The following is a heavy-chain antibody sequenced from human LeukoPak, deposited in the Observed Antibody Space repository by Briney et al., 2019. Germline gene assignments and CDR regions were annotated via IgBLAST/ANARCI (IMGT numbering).Heavy chain of an antibody. J-gene: IGHJ4*02. Sequence: PSETLSLTCAVSGGSISSNSYYWGWIRQPPGKGLEWIGSIYYSGSAYYNPSLKSRVTISVDTSKNQFSLKLSSVTAADTAVYYCARTRYYYNSRSYGAPYYFDYWGQGTLVTVSS. D-gene: IGHD3-10*01. V-gene: IGHV4-39*01. CDR3: ARTRYYYNSRSYGAPYYFDY. CDR2: IYYSGSA. CDR1: GGSISSNSYY.